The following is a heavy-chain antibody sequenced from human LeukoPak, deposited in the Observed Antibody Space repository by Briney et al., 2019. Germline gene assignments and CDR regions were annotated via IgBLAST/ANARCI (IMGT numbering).Heavy chain of an antibody. CDR3: TRVEL. CDR2: IRSKAYGGTT. Sequence: GGSLRLYCTASGFTFGDYAMSWVRQAPGKGLEWVGFIRSKAYGGTTEYAASVKGRFTISRDDSRSIAYLQMNSLKTEDTAVYYCTRVELWGQGTLVTVSS. D-gene: IGHD1-26*01. J-gene: IGHJ4*02. V-gene: IGHV3-49*04. CDR1: GFTFGDYA.